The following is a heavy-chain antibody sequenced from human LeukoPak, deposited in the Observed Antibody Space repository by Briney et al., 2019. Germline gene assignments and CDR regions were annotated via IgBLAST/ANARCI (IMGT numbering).Heavy chain of an antibody. V-gene: IGHV4-59*01. J-gene: IGHJ6*03. Sequence: SETLSLTCSVSDDSITMYYWTWIRQPPGKGLEWIGYVDHTGSTNFNPSLNGRVSMSRDTSKNLFSLRLRSMTAADTAVYFCARGRVSSSTWYSTYYYYFYMDVWGKGTTVTVSS. CDR2: VDHTGST. D-gene: IGHD4-11*01. CDR1: DDSITMYY. CDR3: ARGRVSSSTWYSTYYYYFYMDV.